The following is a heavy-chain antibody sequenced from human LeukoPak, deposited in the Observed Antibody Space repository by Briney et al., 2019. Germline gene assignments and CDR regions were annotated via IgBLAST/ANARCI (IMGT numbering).Heavy chain of an antibody. J-gene: IGHJ6*02. Sequence: GASVKVSCKASGGTFSSYAISWVRQAPGQGLEWMGGIIPIFGTANYAQKFQGRVTITADESTSTAYMELSSLRSEDTAVYYCAREGYGGNSGRIYYYGMDVWGQGTTVTVSS. CDR2: IIPIFGTA. V-gene: IGHV1-69*13. CDR3: AREGYGGNSGRIYYYGMDV. CDR1: GGTFSSYA. D-gene: IGHD4-23*01.